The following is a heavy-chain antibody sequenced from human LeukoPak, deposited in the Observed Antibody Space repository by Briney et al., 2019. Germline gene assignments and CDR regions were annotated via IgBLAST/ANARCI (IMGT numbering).Heavy chain of an antibody. Sequence: PGGSLRLSCAASGFTFSAFVMGWVRQAPGKGLEWVSYISTGSSTIYYADSVKGRFTISRDNAKNSLYLQMNSLRDEDTAVYYCAREMYTTGWEGYFDYWGQGTLVTVSS. V-gene: IGHV3-48*02. J-gene: IGHJ4*02. CDR3: AREMYTTGWEGYFDY. D-gene: IGHD6-19*01. CDR1: GFTFSAFV. CDR2: ISTGSSTI.